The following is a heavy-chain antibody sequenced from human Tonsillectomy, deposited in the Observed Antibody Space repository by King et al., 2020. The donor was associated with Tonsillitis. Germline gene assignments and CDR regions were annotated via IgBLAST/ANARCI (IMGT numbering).Heavy chain of an antibody. CDR3: ARPLGASDDF. CDR2: IDPRDSYV. CDR1: GYRFTSYW. Sequence: VQLVESGTEVKKPGESLRISCKGSGYRFTSYWIHWVRQMPGKGLEWMGRIDPRDSYVYYSPSFQGHVTISVDKSISTAYLHWSSLKASDTAMYYCARPLGASDDFWGQGTLGTVSS. V-gene: IGHV5-10-1*03. D-gene: IGHD3-10*01. J-gene: IGHJ4*02.